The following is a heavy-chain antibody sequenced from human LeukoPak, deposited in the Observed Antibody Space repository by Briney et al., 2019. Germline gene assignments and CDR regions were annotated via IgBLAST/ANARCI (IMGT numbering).Heavy chain of an antibody. CDR3: ARGEYQLPGDS. CDR2: IKQDGSEK. V-gene: IGHV3-7*03. D-gene: IGHD2-2*01. Sequence: GGSLRLSCAASGFTFNSYWMSRVRQAPGKGLEWVANIKQDGSEKYYVDSVKGRFTISRDNAKNSLYLQMNSLRAEDTAVYYCARGEYQLPGDSWGQGTLVTVSS. CDR1: GFTFNSYW. J-gene: IGHJ4*02.